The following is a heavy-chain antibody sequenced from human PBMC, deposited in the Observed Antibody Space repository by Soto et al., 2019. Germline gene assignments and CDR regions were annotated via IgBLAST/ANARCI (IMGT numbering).Heavy chain of an antibody. J-gene: IGHJ6*02. CDR3: ARDPLIAAAGWSHYYGMDV. CDR2: ISAYNGNT. Sequence: ASVKVSCKASGYTFTSYGISWVRQAPGQGLEWMGWISAYNGNTNYAQKFQGRVTITADESTSTAYMELSSLRSEDTAVYYCARDPLIAAAGWSHYYGMDVWGQGTTVTVSS. V-gene: IGHV1-18*01. D-gene: IGHD6-13*01. CDR1: GYTFTSYG.